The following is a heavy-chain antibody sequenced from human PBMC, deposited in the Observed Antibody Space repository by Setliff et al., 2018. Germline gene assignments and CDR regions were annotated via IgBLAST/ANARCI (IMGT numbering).Heavy chain of an antibody. Sequence: SETLSLTCTVSGDSISSTYYYWGWIRQPPGKGLEWIGSISFGGNTYYNPSLKSRVTKSLDTSKNQFSLKLNSVTAAAPAVYYCVRESSSTWYRRDFWGQGTLVTVSS. V-gene: IGHV4-39*07. J-gene: IGHJ4*02. D-gene: IGHD6-13*01. CDR2: ISFGGNT. CDR3: VRESSSTWYRRDF. CDR1: GDSISSTYYY.